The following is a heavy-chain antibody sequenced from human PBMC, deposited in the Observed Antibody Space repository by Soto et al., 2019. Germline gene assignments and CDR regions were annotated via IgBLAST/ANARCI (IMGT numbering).Heavy chain of an antibody. V-gene: IGHV1-69*17. CDR3: ARDTHSAGGWFDT. D-gene: IGHD2-15*01. CDR2: ITPLFGIP. J-gene: IGHJ5*02. CDR1: GGTSRSLS. Sequence: VQLVQSGAEVKKPGSSVKVSCKASGGTSRSLSITWVRQAPGQGLEWMGGITPLFGIPNYPQKFQGRLTITADKSTGTAYLELSSLRSEDTAVYYCARDTHSAGGWFDTWGRGTLVTVSS.